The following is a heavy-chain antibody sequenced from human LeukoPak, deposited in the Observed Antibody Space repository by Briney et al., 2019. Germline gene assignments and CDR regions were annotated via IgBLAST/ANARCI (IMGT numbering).Heavy chain of an antibody. V-gene: IGHV4-34*01. J-gene: IGHJ4*02. CDR3: ARGRHWCDSSGYDY. Sequence: SETLSLTCAVYGGSFSGYYWSWIRQPPGKGLEWIGEINHSGSTNYNPSLKSRVTISVDTSKNQFSLKLSSVTAADTAVYYCARGRHWCDSSGYDYWGQGTLVTVSS. D-gene: IGHD3-22*01. CDR2: INHSGST. CDR1: GGSFSGYY.